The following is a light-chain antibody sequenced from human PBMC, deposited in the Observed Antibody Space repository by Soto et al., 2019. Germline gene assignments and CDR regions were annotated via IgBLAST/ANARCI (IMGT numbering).Light chain of an antibody. CDR2: DAS. CDR1: QSISSY. CDR3: HQSDSTLLT. V-gene: IGKV1-39*01. Sequence: DIQMTQSPSSLSASVGDRVTITCRASQSISSYLNWYQQKPGKAPKLLISDASSLQSGVPSRFSGSGSGTDVTLTISSLQPEDFATYYGHQSDSTLLTFGGGTKVEIK. J-gene: IGKJ4*01.